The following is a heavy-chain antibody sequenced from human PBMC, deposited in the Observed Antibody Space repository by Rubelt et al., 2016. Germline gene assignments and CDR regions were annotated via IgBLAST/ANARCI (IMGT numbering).Heavy chain of an antibody. CDR1: GYTFTSYG. CDR2: ISAYNGNT. Sequence: QVQLVQSGAEVKKPGASVKVSCKASGYTFTSYGISWVRQAPGPGLAWMGWISAYNGNTNYAQTLEGRVTMTTDTSTRKAYRELRSLRSDDTAGYYCARERDDYGDYWGQGTLVTVSS. CDR3: ARERDDYGDY. D-gene: IGHD5-24*01. V-gene: IGHV1-18*01. J-gene: IGHJ4*02.